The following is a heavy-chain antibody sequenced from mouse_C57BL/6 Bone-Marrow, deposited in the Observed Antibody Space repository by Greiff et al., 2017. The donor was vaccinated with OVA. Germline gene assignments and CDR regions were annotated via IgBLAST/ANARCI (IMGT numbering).Heavy chain of an antibody. V-gene: IGHV1-82*01. J-gene: IGHJ4*01. CDR3: ARGGARDY. Sequence: QVQLQQSGPELVKPGASVKISCKASGYAFSSSWMNWVKQRPGKGLEWIGRIYPGDGDTNYNGKFKGKATLTADKSSSTAYRQLSSLTSEDSAVYFCARGGARDYWGQGTSVTVSS. CDR2: IYPGDGDT. CDR1: GYAFSSSW.